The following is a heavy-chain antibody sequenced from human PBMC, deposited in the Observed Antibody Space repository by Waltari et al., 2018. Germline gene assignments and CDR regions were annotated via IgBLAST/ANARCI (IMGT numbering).Heavy chain of an antibody. CDR2: VHGGGRT. CDR3: ARDRGRGLYLDT. D-gene: IGHD2-15*01. Sequence: QLQLQESGPGLVNPSGTLSLSCAVSGDSGPSPYLGNWVRQSPQRGLEWIGQVHGGGRTNYSPSFASRVTVSLDTYKNQISLKVTAATAADTAVYYCARDRGRGLYLDTWGPGTLVTVSP. V-gene: IGHV4-4*02. CDR1: GDSGPSPYL. J-gene: IGHJ5*02.